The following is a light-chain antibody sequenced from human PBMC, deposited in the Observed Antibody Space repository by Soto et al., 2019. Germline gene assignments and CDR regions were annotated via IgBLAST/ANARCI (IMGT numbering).Light chain of an antibody. CDR1: QSVSSY. V-gene: IGKV3-11*01. CDR3: QQRRA. Sequence: EIVLTQSPATLSLSPGERGTLSCRASQSVSSYLAWYQQKPGQAPRLLIYDASNRATGIPARFSGSGSGADFTLTISSLEPEDFAVYYCQQRRAFGQGTKVDIK. J-gene: IGKJ1*01. CDR2: DAS.